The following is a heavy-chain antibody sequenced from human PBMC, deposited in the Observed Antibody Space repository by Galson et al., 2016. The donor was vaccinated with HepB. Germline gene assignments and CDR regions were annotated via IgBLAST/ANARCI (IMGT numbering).Heavy chain of an antibody. CDR1: GFTFSSYG. CDR3: AKDGRSYCSSASCQDHFHY. J-gene: IGHJ4*02. V-gene: IGHV3-30*18. CDR2: ISYDGSNK. Sequence: SLRLSCAASGFTFSSYGMHWVRQAPGKGLEWVAFISYDGSNKKYANSVKGRFTISRDNCKKTLYLQMNSLRAEETAVYYCAKDGRSYCSSASCQDHFHYWGQGTLVTVSS. D-gene: IGHD2-2*01.